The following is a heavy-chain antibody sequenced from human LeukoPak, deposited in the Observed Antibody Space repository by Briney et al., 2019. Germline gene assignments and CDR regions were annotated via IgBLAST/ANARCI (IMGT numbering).Heavy chain of an antibody. D-gene: IGHD3-22*01. J-gene: IGHJ4*02. Sequence: GASVKVSCKASGGTFSSYAISWVRQAPGQGLEWMGGIIPIFGTANYAQKFQGRVTITADESTSTAYMELSSLRSEDTAVYYCARLVVITTSPSRRNDYWGQGTLVTVSS. CDR1: GGTFSSYA. CDR3: ARLVVITTSPSRRNDY. CDR2: IIPIFGTA. V-gene: IGHV1-69*13.